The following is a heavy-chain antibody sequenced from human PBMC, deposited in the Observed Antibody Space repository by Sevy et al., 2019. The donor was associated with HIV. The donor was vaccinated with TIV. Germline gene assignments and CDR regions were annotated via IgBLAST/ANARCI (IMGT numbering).Heavy chain of an antibody. J-gene: IGHJ4*02. V-gene: IGHV3-7*04. D-gene: IGHD6-19*01. Sequence: GGSLRLSCAGSGFTISDYWMTWVRQAPGKGLEWVANIRQDGGENYYADSVEGRFTISRDNAKNSVYLQMNSLRAEDTAVYYCVRAIGVASSYWGQGTLVTVSS. CDR2: IRQDGGEN. CDR3: VRAIGVASSY. CDR1: GFTISDYW.